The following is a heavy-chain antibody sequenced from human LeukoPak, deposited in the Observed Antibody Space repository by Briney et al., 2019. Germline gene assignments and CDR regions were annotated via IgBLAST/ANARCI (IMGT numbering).Heavy chain of an antibody. CDR1: GGSFSGYY. J-gene: IGHJ4*02. D-gene: IGHD1-14*01. V-gene: IGHV4-34*01. Sequence: SETLSLTCAVYGGSFSGYYWSWIRQPPGKGLEWIGEINHSGSTNYNPSLKSRVTISVDTSKNQFSLKLSSVTAADTAVYYCARHHTTNYFDYWGQGTLVTVSS. CDR2: INHSGST. CDR3: ARHHTTNYFDY.